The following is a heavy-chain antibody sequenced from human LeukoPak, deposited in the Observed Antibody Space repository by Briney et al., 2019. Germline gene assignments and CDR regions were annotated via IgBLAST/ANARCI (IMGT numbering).Heavy chain of an antibody. D-gene: IGHD7-27*01. V-gene: IGHV3-23*01. CDR2: IGGDGGNI. Sequence: PGGSLRLSCAASGFSFSSHAMSWVRQAPEKGLEWVSVIGGDGGNIHYADSVKGRFTISRDTSKNTLYLQLSSLRAEDTAIYYCARERLGLTEYFDYWGRGTLVTVSS. CDR1: GFSFSSHA. CDR3: ARERLGLTEYFDY. J-gene: IGHJ4*02.